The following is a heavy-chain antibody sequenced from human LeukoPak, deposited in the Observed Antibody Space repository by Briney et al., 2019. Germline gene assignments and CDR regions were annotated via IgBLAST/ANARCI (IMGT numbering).Heavy chain of an antibody. Sequence: GGSLRLSCTASGFTFDDYAMSWVRQAPGKGLEWVGFIRSKGYGGTPGYAASVRGRFTVSRDDSKGIAYLQMSSLKTEDTAVYYCARAGKRDIFVVPAAQDYWGQGTLVTVSS. CDR3: ARAGKRDIFVVPAAQDY. CDR1: GFTFDDYA. D-gene: IGHD2-2*01. J-gene: IGHJ4*02. CDR2: IRSKGYGGTP. V-gene: IGHV3-49*04.